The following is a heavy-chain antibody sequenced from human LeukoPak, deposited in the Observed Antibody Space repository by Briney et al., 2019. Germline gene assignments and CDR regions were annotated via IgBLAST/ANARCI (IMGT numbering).Heavy chain of an antibody. CDR1: GFTFSTYA. V-gene: IGHV3-23*01. Sequence: GGSLRLSGAASGFTFSTYAMRWVRQAPGKGLEWVSVISGNGGSSYYTDSVKGRFTIARDNCKNTHFPHITTLRAEDTAIYYCANGHGPHGTAGAANFDYWGQGTLVTVSS. CDR2: ISGNGGSS. J-gene: IGHJ4*02. CDR3: ANGHGPHGTAGAANFDY. D-gene: IGHD6-13*01.